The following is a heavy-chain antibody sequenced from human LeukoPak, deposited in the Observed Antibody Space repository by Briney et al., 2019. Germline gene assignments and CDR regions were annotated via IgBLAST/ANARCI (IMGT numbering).Heavy chain of an antibody. J-gene: IGHJ6*03. CDR1: GGSISSYY. CDR2: IYYSGSS. CDR3: ARWHSGSYYYYFSYYMDV. D-gene: IGHD1-26*01. Sequence: SETLSLTCTVSGGSISSYYWSWIRQPPGKGLEWIGYIYYSGSSNSNPSLKIRFTISVYTPKNQFSLKLSSVTAADTAVYYCARWHSGSYYYYFSYYMDVWGKGTPVTVSS. V-gene: IGHV4-59*01.